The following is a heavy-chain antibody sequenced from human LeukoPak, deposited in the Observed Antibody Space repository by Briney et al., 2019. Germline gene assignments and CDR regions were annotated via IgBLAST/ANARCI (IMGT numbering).Heavy chain of an antibody. CDR1: GFTFSSYA. Sequence: GGSLRLSCAASGFTFSSYAMSWVRQAPGKGLEWVSAISGSGGSTYYADSVKGRFTISRDNAKNSLYLQMNSLRAEDTAVYYCARGGSSTILNYFDYWGQGTLVTVSS. CDR3: ARGGSSTILNYFDY. D-gene: IGHD2-2*01. CDR2: ISGSGGST. J-gene: IGHJ4*02. V-gene: IGHV3-23*01.